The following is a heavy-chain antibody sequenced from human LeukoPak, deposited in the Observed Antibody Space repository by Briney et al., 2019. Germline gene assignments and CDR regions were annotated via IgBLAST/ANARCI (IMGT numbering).Heavy chain of an antibody. J-gene: IGHJ4*02. V-gene: IGHV3-53*04. CDR1: GFTVSSNF. CDR3: ARLYGTFLEWSPYFDY. CDR2: IYSGGST. D-gene: IGHD3-3*02. Sequence: GGSLRLSCAASGFTVSSNFMSWVRQAPGKGLEWGSVIYSGGSTYYADSVKGRFTISRHNSKNTLYLQMNSLRAEDTAVYYCARLYGTFLEWSPYFDYWGQGTLVTVSS.